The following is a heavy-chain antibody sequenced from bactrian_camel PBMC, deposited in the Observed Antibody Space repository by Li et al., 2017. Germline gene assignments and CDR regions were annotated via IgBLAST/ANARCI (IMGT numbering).Heavy chain of an antibody. Sequence: HVQLVESGGGSVQAGGSLTLSCAASGDTYSSNCMGWFRQAPGKEREGIATILSDTITSYADSVKGRFTISRESGKNTVHLQMNSLIPEDTGVYYCAADRPYGAWYMESMYRYWGRGTQVTVS. J-gene: IGHJ4*01. CDR2: ILSDTIT. CDR3: AADRPYGAWYMESMYRY. CDR1: GDTYSSNC. V-gene: IGHV3S53*01. D-gene: IGHD6*01.